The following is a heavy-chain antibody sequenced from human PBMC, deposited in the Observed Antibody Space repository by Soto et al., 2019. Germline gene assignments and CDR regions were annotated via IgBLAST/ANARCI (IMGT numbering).Heavy chain of an antibody. CDR2: IYWDDDK. Sequence: QITLKESGPTLVKPTQTLTLTCTFSGFSLSTSGVGVGWIRQPPGKALEWLALIYWDDDKRYSPSLKSRLTHTKDTAKNQVVLTMTNMDPVDTATYYCAHIFGPEWSEYFQHWGQGTLVTVSS. CDR3: AHIFGPEWSEYFQH. J-gene: IGHJ1*01. CDR1: GFSLSTSGVG. V-gene: IGHV2-5*02. D-gene: IGHD3-3*01.